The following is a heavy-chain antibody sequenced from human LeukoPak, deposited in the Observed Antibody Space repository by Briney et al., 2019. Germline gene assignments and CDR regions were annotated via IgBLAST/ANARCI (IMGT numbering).Heavy chain of an antibody. V-gene: IGHV1-8*02. Sequence: ASVRVSCKVSGYTFTDYDINWVRQAPGQGLEWMRWMNPSRGNTGYAQKFQGRFTITRNTSISTIYMELRSLRSEDTAVYFCARGRVTMYGPVGWYFDLWGRGTLLTVSS. CDR2: MNPSRGNT. J-gene: IGHJ2*01. CDR1: GYTFTDYD. CDR3: ARGRVTMYGPVGWYFDL. D-gene: IGHD2-8*01.